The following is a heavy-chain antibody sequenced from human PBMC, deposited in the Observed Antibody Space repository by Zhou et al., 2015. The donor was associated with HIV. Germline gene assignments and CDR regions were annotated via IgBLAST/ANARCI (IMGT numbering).Heavy chain of an antibody. CDR3: ARDRGAARPDWRYFDL. V-gene: IGHV1-69*06. CDR2: ITPMFQTH. Sequence: LLQSGPEVRKPGSSVKVSCKASGGTFSGSDLSWVRQAPGQGLEWMGRITPMFQTHNYAEKFRARLNITVDRHTSAAYMELRSLRSEDTAVYYCARDRGAARPDWRYFDLWGRGTLVTVSS. CDR1: GGTFSGSD. J-gene: IGHJ2*01. D-gene: IGHD6-6*01.